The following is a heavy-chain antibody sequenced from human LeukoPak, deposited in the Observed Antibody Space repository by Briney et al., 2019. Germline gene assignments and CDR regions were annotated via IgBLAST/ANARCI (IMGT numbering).Heavy chain of an antibody. Sequence: ASETLSLTCTVSAGSISLYNTYYWNWIRQSPGKGLEWIGYIYYSGSTSYNPSLKSRVTISVDTFRNQFSLKLSSVTAADTAVYYCARDLPGQYGFDIWGQGTMVTVSS. CDR3: ARDLPGQYGFDI. CDR2: IYYSGST. CDR1: AGSISLYNTYY. J-gene: IGHJ3*02. V-gene: IGHV4-59*12. D-gene: IGHD1-14*01.